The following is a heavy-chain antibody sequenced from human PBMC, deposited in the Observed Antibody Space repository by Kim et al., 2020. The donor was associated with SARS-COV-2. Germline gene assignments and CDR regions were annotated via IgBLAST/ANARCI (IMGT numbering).Heavy chain of an antibody. CDR3: ARGFDL. J-gene: IGHJ2*01. CDR2: SSSRGT. V-gene: IGHV4-59*09. Sequence: SSSRGTNHTPALKSRIPLSVDTSKNQFSLNLSSVTAADTAVYYCARGFDLWGRGTLVTVSS.